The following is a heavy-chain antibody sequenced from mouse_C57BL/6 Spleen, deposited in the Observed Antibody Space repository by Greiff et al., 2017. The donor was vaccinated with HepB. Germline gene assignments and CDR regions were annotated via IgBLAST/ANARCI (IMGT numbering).Heavy chain of an antibody. D-gene: IGHD1-1*01. V-gene: IGHV1-5*01. CDR3: TISFYYYGSSYDYAMDY. J-gene: IGHJ4*01. Sequence: VHVKQSGTVLARPGASVKMSCKTSGYTFTSYWMHWVKQRPGQGLAWIGAIYPGNSDTSYNQKFKGKAKLTAVTSASTAYMELSSLTNEDSAVYYCTISFYYYGSSYDYAMDYWGQGTSVTVSS. CDR1: GYTFTSYW. CDR2: IYPGNSDT.